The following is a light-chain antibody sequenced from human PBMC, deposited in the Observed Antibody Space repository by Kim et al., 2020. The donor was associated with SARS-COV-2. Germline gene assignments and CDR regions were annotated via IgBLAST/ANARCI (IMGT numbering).Light chain of an antibody. CDR1: SSDVGGYKH. CDR3: SSYTSSNTLV. J-gene: IGLJ3*02. V-gene: IGLV2-14*01. CDR2: EVS. Sequence: QSALTQPASVSGSPGQSITISCTGSSSDVGGYKHVSWYQQHPGKAPKAIIYEVSNRPSGPSNRFSASKSGNTASLTTSGLQAEDEADYYCSSYTSSNTLVFGGGTKLTVL.